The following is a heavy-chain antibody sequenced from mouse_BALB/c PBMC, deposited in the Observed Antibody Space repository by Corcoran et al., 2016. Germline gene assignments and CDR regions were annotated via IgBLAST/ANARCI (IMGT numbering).Heavy chain of an antibody. CDR1: GFNIKDTY. J-gene: IGHJ1*01. D-gene: IGHD1-1*01. V-gene: IGHV14-3*02. CDR2: IDPANGNT. CDR3: ARRYYYGRGYFDV. Sequence: EVQLQQSGAELVKPGASVKLSCTASGFNIKDTYMHWVKQRPEQGLEWIGRIDPANGNTKYDPKFQGKATITADTSSNTAYLQLSSLTSEDTAVYYCARRYYYGRGYFDVWRRDHGHRLL.